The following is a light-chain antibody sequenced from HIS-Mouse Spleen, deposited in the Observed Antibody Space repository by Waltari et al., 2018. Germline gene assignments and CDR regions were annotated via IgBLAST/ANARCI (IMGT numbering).Light chain of an antibody. V-gene: IGLV2-23*01. Sequence: QSALTQPASVSGSPGQSITISCTGTSSDVGRYNLLHWYQQHPGKAPKLMIYEGSKRPSGVSNRFSGSKSGNTASLTISGLQAEDEADYYCCSYAGSSTWVFGGGTKLTVL. J-gene: IGLJ3*02. CDR3: CSYAGSSTWV. CDR1: SSDVGRYNL. CDR2: EGS.